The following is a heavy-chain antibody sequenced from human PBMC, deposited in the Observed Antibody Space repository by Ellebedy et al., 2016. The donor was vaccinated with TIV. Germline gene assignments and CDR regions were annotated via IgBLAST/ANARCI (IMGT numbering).Heavy chain of an antibody. V-gene: IGHV4-59*08. Sequence: MPSETLSLTCTVSGGSISSNYWSWIRQPPGKGLEWIGYIYYSGSTNYNPSLKSRVTISVDTSKNQFSLKLSSVTAADTAVYYCARQRYYYYGMDVWGQGTTVTVSS. J-gene: IGHJ6*02. CDR1: GGSISSNY. CDR3: ARQRYYYYGMDV. CDR2: IYYSGST.